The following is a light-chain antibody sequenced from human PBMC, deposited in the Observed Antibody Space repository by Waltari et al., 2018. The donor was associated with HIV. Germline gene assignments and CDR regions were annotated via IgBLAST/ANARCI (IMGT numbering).Light chain of an antibody. Sequence: QSALTQPASVSGSPGQSITISCTGTSSDVGSYNLVSWYQQHPGKAPKLMIYAGSKRPSGVSNRFSGSKSGNTASLTISGLQAEDEADYYCCSYAGSSTFRGVFGGGTKLTVL. V-gene: IGLV2-23*03. J-gene: IGLJ3*02. CDR1: SSDVGSYNL. CDR2: AGS. CDR3: CSYAGSSTFRGV.